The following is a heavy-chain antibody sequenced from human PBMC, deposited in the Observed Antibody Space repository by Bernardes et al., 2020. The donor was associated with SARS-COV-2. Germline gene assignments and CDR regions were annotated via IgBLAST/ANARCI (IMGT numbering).Heavy chain of an antibody. CDR1: GGSFSSSSYY. Sequence: SETLSLTCSVSGGSFSSSSYYWGWIRQPPGKGLEWIGSIYYSGSTYYNPSLKSRVTISVDTSKSQFSLKLSSVTAADTAVYYCARHRIETTVTPADYWGQGTLVTVSS. CDR2: IYYSGST. J-gene: IGHJ4*02. V-gene: IGHV4-39*01. D-gene: IGHD4-17*01. CDR3: ARHRIETTVTPADY.